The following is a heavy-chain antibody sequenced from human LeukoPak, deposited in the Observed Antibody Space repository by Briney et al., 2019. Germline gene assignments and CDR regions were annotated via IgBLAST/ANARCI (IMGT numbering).Heavy chain of an antibody. CDR3: AKGGVNYYYYYMDV. Sequence: GGSLRLSCAASGFTFSIYAMTWVRQAPGKGLEWVSAISGSGGSTYYADSVKGRFTISRDNSKNTLYLQMNSLRAEDTAVYYCAKGGVNYYYYYMDVWGKGTTVTVSS. CDR1: GFTFSIYA. CDR2: ISGSGGST. J-gene: IGHJ6*03. D-gene: IGHD3-3*01. V-gene: IGHV3-23*01.